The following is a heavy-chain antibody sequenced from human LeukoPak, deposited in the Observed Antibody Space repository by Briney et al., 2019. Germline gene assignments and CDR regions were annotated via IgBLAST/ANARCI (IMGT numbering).Heavy chain of an antibody. CDR1: GYSISSGYY. D-gene: IGHD3-3*01. CDR2: IYHSGST. CDR3: ATQSHHGRIFETQNNWFDP. J-gene: IGHJ5*02. V-gene: IGHV4-38-2*02. Sequence: SETLSLTCTVSGYSISSGYYWGWIRQPPGKGLEWIGSIYHSGSTYYNPSLKSRVTISVDTSKNQFSLKLSSVTAAVTAVYYCATQSHHGRIFETQNNWFDPWGQGTLVTVSS.